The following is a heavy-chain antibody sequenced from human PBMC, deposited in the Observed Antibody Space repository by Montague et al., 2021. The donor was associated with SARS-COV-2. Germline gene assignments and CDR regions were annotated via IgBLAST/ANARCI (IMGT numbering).Heavy chain of an antibody. CDR2: ISASGTDI. Sequence: SLRLSCAASGFTFTDYFMFWSRQAPGKGLEWISYISASGTDIYYADSVKGLFTISRDNAKNSLYLQMNSLRAEDTAVYYCARDIHTSSREGVDVWGQGTTVTVSS. CDR1: GFTFTDYF. J-gene: IGHJ6*02. D-gene: IGHD6-13*01. CDR3: ARDIHTSSREGVDV. V-gene: IGHV3-11*01.